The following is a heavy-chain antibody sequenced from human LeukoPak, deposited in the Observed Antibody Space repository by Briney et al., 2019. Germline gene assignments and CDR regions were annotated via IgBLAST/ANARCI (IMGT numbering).Heavy chain of an antibody. D-gene: IGHD6-13*01. CDR3: ARDFLSSSSFDY. Sequence: PGGSLRLSCAASGFTFSSYAMSWVRQAPGKGPEWVSAISGSGGSTYYADSVKGRFTISRDNSKNTLYLQMNSLRAEDTAVYYCARDFLSSSSFDYWGQGTLVTDSS. V-gene: IGHV3-23*01. CDR2: ISGSGGST. CDR1: GFTFSSYA. J-gene: IGHJ4*02.